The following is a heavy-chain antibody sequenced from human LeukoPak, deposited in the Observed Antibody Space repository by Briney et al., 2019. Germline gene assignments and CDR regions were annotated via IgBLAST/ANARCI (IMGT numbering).Heavy chain of an antibody. CDR1: SGSISSGGYS. Sequence: SQTLSLTCTVSSGSISSGGYSWSWIRQHPGKGLEWIGYIYYSGSTYYNPSLKSRVTISVDTSKNQFSLKLSSVTAADTAVYYCARAYKQLLDYWGQGTLVTVSS. V-gene: IGHV4-31*03. D-gene: IGHD6-13*01. CDR2: IYYSGST. CDR3: ARAYKQLLDY. J-gene: IGHJ4*02.